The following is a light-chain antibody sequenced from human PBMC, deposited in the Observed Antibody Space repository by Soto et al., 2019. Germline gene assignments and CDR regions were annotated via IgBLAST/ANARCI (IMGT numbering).Light chain of an antibody. V-gene: IGKV3-15*01. CDR3: QQYDEWPSWT. Sequence: EIVMTQSPDTLSVSPGERVTLSCRASEDVGSNLAWYQQKVGQVPRLVIYGASSRATGMPARFSASGSGTEFTLTISSLQSEDFGGYYCQQYDEWPSWTFGQGTRVDI. J-gene: IGKJ1*01. CDR2: GAS. CDR1: EDVGSN.